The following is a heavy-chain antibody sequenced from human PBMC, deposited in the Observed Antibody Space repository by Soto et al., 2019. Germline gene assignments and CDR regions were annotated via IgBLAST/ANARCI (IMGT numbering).Heavy chain of an antibody. Sequence: QVQLQESGPGLVRPSGTVSLTCAVSGLSISSDNWWSWVRQPPGKGLEWIGEIHHSGSTNYNPSLKSRVTMSVVPSKDLFSLTLNSVTAADRAFYYCARDQGSHPGDWGQGTLVSVSS. D-gene: IGHD6-13*01. CDR1: GLSISSDNW. CDR2: IHHSGST. V-gene: IGHV4-4*02. J-gene: IGHJ4*02. CDR3: ARDQGSHPGD.